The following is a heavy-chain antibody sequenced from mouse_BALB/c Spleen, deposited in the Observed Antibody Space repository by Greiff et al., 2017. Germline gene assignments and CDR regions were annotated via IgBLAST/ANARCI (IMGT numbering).Heavy chain of an antibody. CDR2: ISYDGSN. V-gene: IGHV3-6*02. Sequence: EVQLQQSGPGLVKPSQSLSLTCSVTGYSITSGYYWNWIRQFPGNKLEWMGYISYDGSNNYNPSLKNRTSITRDTSKNQFFLKLNSVTTEDTATYYCARGTCPYYFDYWGQGTTLTVSS. CDR1: GYSITSGYY. CDR3: ARGTCPYYFDY. J-gene: IGHJ2*01.